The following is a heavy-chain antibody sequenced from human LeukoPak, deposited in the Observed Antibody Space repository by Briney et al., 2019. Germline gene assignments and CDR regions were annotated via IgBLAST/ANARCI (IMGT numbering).Heavy chain of an antibody. Sequence: GGSLRLSCAASGFTFSSYPMHWVRQAPGKGXXXXXXXXXDGSNKYYADSVKGRFTISRDNSKNTLYLQMNSLRAEDTAVFYCARAPPPSDSSGYYLGYYFDYWGQGTLVTVSS. D-gene: IGHD3-22*01. CDR2: XXXDGSNK. CDR3: ARAPPPSDSSGYYLGYYFDY. CDR1: GFTFSSYP. V-gene: IGHV3-30-3*01. J-gene: IGHJ4*02.